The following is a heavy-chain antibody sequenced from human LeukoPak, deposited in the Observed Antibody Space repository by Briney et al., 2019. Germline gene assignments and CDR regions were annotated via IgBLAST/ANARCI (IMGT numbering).Heavy chain of an antibody. Sequence: GGSLRLSCAASGFTFSDYYMSWIRQAPGKGLEWASYMSSSGSTIYYADSVKGRFTISRDNAKNSLYLQMNSLRAEDTAVYYCARDQHNYYDSSGYYGGYYFVYWGQGTLVTVSS. V-gene: IGHV3-11*04. CDR2: MSSSGSTI. CDR1: GFTFSDYY. J-gene: IGHJ4*02. CDR3: ARDQHNYYDSSGYYGGYYFVY. D-gene: IGHD3-22*01.